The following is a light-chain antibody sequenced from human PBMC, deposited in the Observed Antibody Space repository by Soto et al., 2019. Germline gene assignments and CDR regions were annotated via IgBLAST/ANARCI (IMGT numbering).Light chain of an antibody. CDR3: QQYYNWPRT. V-gene: IGKV3-15*01. CDR1: QSVRSN. CDR2: GAS. Sequence: EAVKTQSPPALSVSPGEGVTLSCRAGQSVRSNLAWYQQKPGQAPRLLIYGASTRATGIPARFSGSGSGTEFTLSISSLQSEDFAVYYCQQYYNWPRTFGQGIKV. J-gene: IGKJ1*01.